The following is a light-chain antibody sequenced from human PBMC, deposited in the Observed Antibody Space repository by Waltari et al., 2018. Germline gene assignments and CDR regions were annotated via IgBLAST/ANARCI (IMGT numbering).Light chain of an antibody. CDR3: CSFTRSSTWV. V-gene: IGLV2-14*03. Sequence: QSALTQPASVSGSPGQSITISCTGSSSDVGGYNYVSWYQQHPGKAPKLMIFDVNNRTSGVSNRFSGCKSGNTASLTISGLQVEDEAEYYCCSFTRSSTWVFGGGTKLIVL. CDR1: SSDVGGYNY. CDR2: DVN. J-gene: IGLJ3*02.